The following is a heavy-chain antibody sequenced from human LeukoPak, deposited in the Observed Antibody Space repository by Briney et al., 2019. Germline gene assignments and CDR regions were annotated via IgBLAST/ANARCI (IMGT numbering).Heavy chain of an antibody. CDR2: INHSGST. V-gene: IGHV4-34*01. Sequence: SETLSLTCAVYGGSFSGYYWSWIRQPPGKGLEWIGEINHSGSTNYNPSLKSRVTISVDTSKNQFSLKLSSVTAADTAVYYCARAPGGIVVVPAATDYFDYWGRGTLVTVSS. D-gene: IGHD2-2*01. CDR3: ARAPGGIVVVPAATDYFDY. CDR1: GGSFSGYY. J-gene: IGHJ4*02.